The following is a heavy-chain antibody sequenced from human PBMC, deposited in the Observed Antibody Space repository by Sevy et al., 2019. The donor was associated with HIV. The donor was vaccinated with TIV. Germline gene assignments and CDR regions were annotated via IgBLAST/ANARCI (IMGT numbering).Heavy chain of an antibody. Sequence: GGSLRRSCAASGFTFSSYWMSWVRQAPGKGLEWVANIKQDGSEKYYVDSVKGRFTISRDNAKNSLYLQTNSLRDEDTAVYYCARVVRIAVAGTRWFDPWGQGTLVTVSS. CDR3: ARVVRIAVAGTRWFDP. CDR1: GFTFSSYW. J-gene: IGHJ5*02. D-gene: IGHD6-19*01. V-gene: IGHV3-7*01. CDR2: IKQDGSEK.